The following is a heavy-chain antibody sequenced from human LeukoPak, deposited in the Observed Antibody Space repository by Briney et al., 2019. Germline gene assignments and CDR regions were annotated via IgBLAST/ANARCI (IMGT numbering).Heavy chain of an antibody. CDR1: GGSISSYY. CDR3: ARLPDTTMTDFDY. V-gene: IGHV4-59*08. CDR2: IYYSGST. Sequence: KPSETLSLTCTVSGGSISSYYWSWIRQPPGKGLEWIGYIYYSGSTNYNPSLKSRVTISVDTSKNQFSLKLSSVTAADTAVYYCARLPDTTMTDFDYWGQGTLVTVSS. J-gene: IGHJ4*02. D-gene: IGHD5-18*01.